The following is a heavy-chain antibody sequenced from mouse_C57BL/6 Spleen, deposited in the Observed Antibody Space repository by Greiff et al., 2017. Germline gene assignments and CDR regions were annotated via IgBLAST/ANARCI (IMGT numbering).Heavy chain of an antibody. CDR2: IYPGSGST. Sequence: VQLQQPGAELVKPGASVKMSCKASGYTFTSYWITWVKQRPGQGLEWIGDIYPGSGSTNYNEKFKSKATLTVDTSSSTAYMQLSSLTSEDSAVYYCARPLIYYGNYGYWGQGTTLTVSS. D-gene: IGHD2-1*01. J-gene: IGHJ2*01. V-gene: IGHV1-55*01. CDR1: GYTFTSYW. CDR3: ARPLIYYGNYGY.